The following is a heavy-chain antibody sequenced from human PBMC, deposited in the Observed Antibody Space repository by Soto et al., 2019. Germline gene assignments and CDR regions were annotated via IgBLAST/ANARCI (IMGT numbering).Heavy chain of an antibody. CDR3: ARDGIIAARRGGIDY. CDR2: ISSSSSYI. CDR1: GFTFSSYS. V-gene: IGHV3-21*01. D-gene: IGHD6-6*01. Sequence: PWWSLRLSCSASGFTFSSYSMNWFRQAPGKRLGWVSSISSSSSYIYYADSVKGRFTISRDNAKNSLYLQMNSLRAEDTAVYYCARDGIIAARRGGIDYWGQGTLVTVSS. J-gene: IGHJ4*02.